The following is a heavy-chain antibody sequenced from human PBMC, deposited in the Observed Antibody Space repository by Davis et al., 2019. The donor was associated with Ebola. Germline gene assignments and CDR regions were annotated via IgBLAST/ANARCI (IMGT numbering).Heavy chain of an antibody. J-gene: IGHJ5*02. D-gene: IGHD3-9*01. CDR3: ARAYYDILTGYYRTNNWFDP. Sequence: AASVKVSCKASGGTFSSYAISWVRQAPGQGLEWMGRIIPILGIANYAQKFQGRVTITADKSTSTAYMELSSLRSEDTAVYYCARAYYDILTGYYRTNNWFDPWGQGTLVTVSS. CDR1: GGTFSSYA. V-gene: IGHV1-69*04. CDR2: IIPILGIA.